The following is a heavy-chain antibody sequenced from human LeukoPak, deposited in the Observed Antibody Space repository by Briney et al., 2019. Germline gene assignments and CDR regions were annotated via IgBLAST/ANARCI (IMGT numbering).Heavy chain of an antibody. D-gene: IGHD5-18*01. CDR3: ARAGIQLHEYYFDY. V-gene: IGHV3-33*01. J-gene: IGHJ4*02. CDR2: IWYDGSNK. CDR1: GFTFSSYG. Sequence: AGGSLRLSCAASGFTFSSYGMHWVRQAPGKGLEWVAVIWYDGSNKYYADSVKGRFTISRDNSKNTLYLQMGSLRAEDTAVYYCARAGIQLHEYYFDYWGQGTLVTVSS.